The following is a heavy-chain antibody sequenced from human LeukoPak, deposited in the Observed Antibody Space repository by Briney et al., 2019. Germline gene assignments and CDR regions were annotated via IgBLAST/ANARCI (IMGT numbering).Heavy chain of an antibody. V-gene: IGHV4-30-4*08. J-gene: IGHJ6*03. Sequence: SQTLSLTCTVSGGSISSGDYYWRWIRQPPGKGLEWIGYIYYSGSTYYNPSLNSRVTISVDTSKNQFSLKLSSVTAADTAVYYCARYCSSTSCYTNYYYYMDVWGKGTTVTVSS. CDR2: IYYSGST. CDR1: GGSISSGDYY. CDR3: ARYCSSTSCYTNYYYYMDV. D-gene: IGHD2-2*02.